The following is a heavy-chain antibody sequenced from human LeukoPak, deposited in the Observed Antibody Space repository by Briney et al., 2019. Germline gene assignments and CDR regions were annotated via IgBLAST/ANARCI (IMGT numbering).Heavy chain of an antibody. CDR2: INADNGDT. V-gene: IGHV1-3*01. Sequence: GASVKVSCKSSGYTFSNYGVTWVRQAPGQRLEWMGWINADNGDTKYSQKFQGRVTIARDTSASTAYMELSSLRSEDTAVYYCARDRGGTGDFDYWGQGTLVTVSS. CDR3: ARDRGGTGDFDY. CDR1: GYTFSNYG. D-gene: IGHD1-1*01. J-gene: IGHJ4*02.